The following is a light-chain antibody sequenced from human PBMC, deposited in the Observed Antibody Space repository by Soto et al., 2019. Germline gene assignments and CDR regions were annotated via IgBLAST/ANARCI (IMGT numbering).Light chain of an antibody. V-gene: IGKV1-39*01. CDR3: QQSYSTPQFT. CDR1: QSISSY. Sequence: DIQMTQSPSSLSASVGDRVTITCRASQSISSYLNLYQQKPGKAPKLLIYAASSLQSGVPSRFSGSGSRTDFTLTISSLQPEDFATYYCQQSYSTPQFTFGPGTKVDIK. J-gene: IGKJ3*01. CDR2: AAS.